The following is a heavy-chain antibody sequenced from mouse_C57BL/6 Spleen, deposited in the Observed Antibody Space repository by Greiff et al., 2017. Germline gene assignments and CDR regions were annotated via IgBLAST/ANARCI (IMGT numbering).Heavy chain of an antibody. V-gene: IGHV1-76*01. CDR3: ARDGRSPSFAY. CDR2: IYPGSGNT. D-gene: IGHD1-1*01. CDR1: GYTFTDYY. Sequence: VQLQQSGAELVRPGASVKLSCKASGYTFTDYYINWVKQRPGQGLEWIARIYPGSGNTYYDEKFKGKATLTAEKSSSTAYMQLSSLTSEDSAVYFCARDGRSPSFAYWGQGTLVTVSA. J-gene: IGHJ3*01.